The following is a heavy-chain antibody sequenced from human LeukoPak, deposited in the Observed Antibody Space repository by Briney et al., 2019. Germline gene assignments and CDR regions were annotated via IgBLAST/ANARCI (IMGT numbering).Heavy chain of an antibody. D-gene: IGHD2-2*01. Sequence: SETLSLTCTVSGGSITSSNYFWGWIRQSPGKGLEWIGSIYYSGSTYYDPSLKSRVTISVETSKIQFSLKLSSVTAADSAVYYCARDSCSSTSCRRKFDNWGQGTLVTVSS. CDR3: ARDSCSSTSCRRKFDN. J-gene: IGHJ4*02. CDR2: IYYSGST. V-gene: IGHV4-39*07. CDR1: GGSITSSNYF.